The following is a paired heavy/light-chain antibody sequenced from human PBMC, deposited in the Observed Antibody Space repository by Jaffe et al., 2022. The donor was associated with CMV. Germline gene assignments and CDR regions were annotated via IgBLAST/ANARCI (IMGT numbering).Light chain of an antibody. CDR3: AAWDDRLIGVV. Sequence: QSVLTQPPSASGTPGQRVTISCSGSNSNIGGNTINWYQQLPETAPKLLIYNNNQRPSGVPDRFSGSKSGTSASLAISGLQSEDEADYYCAAWDDRLIGVVFGGGTKLTVL. J-gene: IGLJ2*01. CDR1: NSNIGGNT. V-gene: IGLV1-44*01. CDR2: NNN.
Heavy chain of an antibody. J-gene: IGHJ4*02. CDR2: LWYDGNNK. D-gene: IGHD2-15*01. V-gene: IGHV3-33*01. CDR3: VRDQRRIPVGATFGY. Sequence: QVQLVESGGGVVQPGRSLRLSCAASGFTFSGYGMHWVRQAPGTGLEWVAGLWYDGNNKYYADSVKGRFTISRDNSKNTLYLQMNSLRAEDTAVYYCVRDQRRIPVGATFGYWGQGILVSVSS. CDR1: GFTFSGYG.